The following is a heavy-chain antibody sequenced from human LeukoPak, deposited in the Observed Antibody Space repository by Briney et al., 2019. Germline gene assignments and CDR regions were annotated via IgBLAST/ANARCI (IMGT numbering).Heavy chain of an antibody. CDR1: GFSFSSYG. V-gene: IGHV3-30*02. D-gene: IGHD3-9*01. CDR2: IRSDGSNK. J-gene: IGHJ5*02. Sequence: GGSLRLSCAGSGFSFSSYGMHWVRQAPGKGLEWMAFIRSDGSNKYYADSVKGRFTISRDNAKNSLYLQMNSLRAEDTAVYYCARETAYYDILTGYLKNWFDPWGQGTLVTVSS. CDR3: ARETAYYDILTGYLKNWFDP.